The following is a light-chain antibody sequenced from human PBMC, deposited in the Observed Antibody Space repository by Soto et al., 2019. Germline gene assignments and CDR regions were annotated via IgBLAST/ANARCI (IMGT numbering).Light chain of an antibody. V-gene: IGKV1-9*01. CDR3: QQLNSFPFI. Sequence: DIQLTQSPSFLSASVGDRVTITCRDSQAIDTYLAWYQQERGKAPKLLIYAASLLQSGDTSRFSGSGSGTEFTLTITSLQPEDFASYYCQQLNSFPFIFGQGTRLEIK. J-gene: IGKJ5*01. CDR1: QAIDTY. CDR2: AAS.